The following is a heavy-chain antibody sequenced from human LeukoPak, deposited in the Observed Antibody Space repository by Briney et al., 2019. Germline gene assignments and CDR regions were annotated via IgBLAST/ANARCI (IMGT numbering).Heavy chain of an antibody. J-gene: IGHJ4*02. V-gene: IGHV3-33*01. D-gene: IGHD3-22*01. CDR1: GFTFSSYG. CDR3: ARDSSQTMIVVAPGY. Sequence: PGTSLRLSCAASGFTFSSYGLHWVRQAPGKGLEWVAVIWYDGSNKYYADSVKGRFTISRDNSKNTLYLQMNSLRAEDTAVYYCARDSSQTMIVVAPGYWGQGTLVTVSS. CDR2: IWYDGSNK.